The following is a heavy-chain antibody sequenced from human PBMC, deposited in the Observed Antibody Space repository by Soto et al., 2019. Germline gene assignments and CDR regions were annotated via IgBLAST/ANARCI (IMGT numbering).Heavy chain of an antibody. CDR1: GFTISTYA. CDR2: ISGSGGST. V-gene: IGHV3-23*01. D-gene: IGHD3-3*01. J-gene: IGHJ4*02. Sequence: EVQLLESGGGLVQPGGSLRLSCEASGFTISTYAMSWVRQAPGKGMEWVSAISGSGGSTYYADSGKGRFTISRDNSKNTLYLQMNSLRAEDTAVYYCTKDVQSRITSFGVIITPFDYWGQGTLVTVSS. CDR3: TKDVQSRITSFGVIITPFDY.